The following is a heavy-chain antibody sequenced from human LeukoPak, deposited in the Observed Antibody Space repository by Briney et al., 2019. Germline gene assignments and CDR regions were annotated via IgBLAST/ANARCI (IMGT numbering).Heavy chain of an antibody. V-gene: IGHV3-30*18. Sequence: HTGGSLRLSCAASEFTFSSYAMHWVRQAPGKGLEWVALVSNDGGDKYYADSVKGRFTISRDNSKNTLYLQMNSLRGEDTGVCYCAKAHLLDWLLPFDYWGQGTLVTVSS. CDR1: EFTFSSYA. J-gene: IGHJ4*02. CDR2: VSNDGGDK. D-gene: IGHD3/OR15-3a*01. CDR3: AKAHLLDWLLPFDY.